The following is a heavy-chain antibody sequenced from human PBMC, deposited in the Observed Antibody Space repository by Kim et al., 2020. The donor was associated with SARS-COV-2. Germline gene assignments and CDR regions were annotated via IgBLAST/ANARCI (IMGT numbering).Heavy chain of an antibody. Sequence: ASVKVSCKASGYTFTSYDINWVRQATGQGLEWMGWMNPNSGNTGYAQKFQGRVTMTRNTSISTAYMELSSLRSEDTAVYYCARGLPIVVVPTTFDPWGQGTLVTVSS. CDR3: ARGLPIVVVPTTFDP. J-gene: IGHJ5*02. CDR2: MNPNSGNT. D-gene: IGHD2-2*01. V-gene: IGHV1-8*01. CDR1: GYTFTSYD.